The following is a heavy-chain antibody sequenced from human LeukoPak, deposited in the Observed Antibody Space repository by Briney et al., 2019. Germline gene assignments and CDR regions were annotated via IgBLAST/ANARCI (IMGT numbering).Heavy chain of an antibody. CDR2: INWNGGST. Sequence: GGSLRLSCAASGFTFDDYGMGWVRQAPGKGLEWVSSINWNGGSTGYADTVKGRFTISRDNAKNSLYLQMNSLRAEDTALYYCASSLGSQVGAFDIWGQGTMVTVSS. V-gene: IGHV3-20*04. CDR1: GFTFDDYG. D-gene: IGHD2-2*01. J-gene: IGHJ3*02. CDR3: ASSLGSQVGAFDI.